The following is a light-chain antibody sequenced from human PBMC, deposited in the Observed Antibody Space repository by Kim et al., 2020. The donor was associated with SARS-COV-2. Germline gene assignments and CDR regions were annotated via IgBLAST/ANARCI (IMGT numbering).Light chain of an antibody. CDR1: SGHSSYA. J-gene: IGLJ2*01. Sequence: QLVLTQSPSASASLGASVKLTCTLSSGHSSYAIAWHQQQPEKGPRYLMKLNSDGSHSKGDGIPDRFSGSSSGAERYLTISSLQSEDEADYYCQTWDTGIRVFGAGTQLTVL. CDR3: QTWDTGIRV. V-gene: IGLV4-69*01. CDR2: LNSDGSH.